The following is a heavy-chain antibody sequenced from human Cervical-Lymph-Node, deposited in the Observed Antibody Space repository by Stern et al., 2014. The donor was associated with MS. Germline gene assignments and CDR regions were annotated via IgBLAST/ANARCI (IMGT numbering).Heavy chain of an antibody. J-gene: IGHJ4*02. CDR3: ASPPPFDF. V-gene: IGHV3-30*14. Sequence: VQLVESGGGVVQPGRSLRLSCASSGFRFSSYTMHWARQAPGQGLEWVAAISFDGRNKYYADSVRGRFTISRDTSNNTLFLQMSTLRTEDTAVFYCASPPPFDFWGQGTLVAVSS. CDR1: GFRFSSYT. CDR2: ISFDGRNK.